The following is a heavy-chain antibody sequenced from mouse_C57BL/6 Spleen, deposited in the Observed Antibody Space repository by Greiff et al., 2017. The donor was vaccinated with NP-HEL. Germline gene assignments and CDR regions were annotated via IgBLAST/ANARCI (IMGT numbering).Heavy chain of an antibody. CDR1: GFTFSSYA. V-gene: IGHV5-9-1*02. Sequence: EVKLVESGEGLVKPGGSLKLSCAASGFTFSSYAMSWVRQTPEKRLEWVAYISSGGDYIYYVDTVKGRFTISRDNARNTLYLQMSSLKSEDTAMYYCTRDYGSYYFDYWGQGTTLTVSS. CDR3: TRDYGSYYFDY. J-gene: IGHJ2*01. CDR2: ISSGGDYI. D-gene: IGHD1-1*01.